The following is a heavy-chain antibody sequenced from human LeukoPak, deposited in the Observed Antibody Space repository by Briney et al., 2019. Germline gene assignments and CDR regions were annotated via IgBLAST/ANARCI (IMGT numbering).Heavy chain of an antibody. Sequence: PGGSLRLTCAASGFTFDDYAMHWVRQAPGKGLEWVSGISWNSDNIGYADSVKGRFTISRDNAKNSLYLQMNSLRVEDTALYYCAKGPALAAGFDYWGQGTLVTVSS. J-gene: IGHJ4*02. D-gene: IGHD6-25*01. V-gene: IGHV3-9*01. CDR3: AKGPALAAGFDY. CDR1: GFTFDDYA. CDR2: ISWNSDNI.